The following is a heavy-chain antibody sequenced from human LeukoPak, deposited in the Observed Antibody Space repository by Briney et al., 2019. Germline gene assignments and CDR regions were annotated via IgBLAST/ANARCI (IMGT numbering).Heavy chain of an antibody. CDR2: IYSGGRT. V-gene: IGHV3-53*04. Sequence: GGSLRLSCAASGFTVSSNYMSWVRQAPGKGLGWVSVIYSGGRTYYADSVKGRFTISRHNSKNTLYLQMNSLRAEDTAVYYCARGSRGNYFDYWGQETLVTVS. J-gene: IGHJ4*02. CDR1: GFTVSSNY. CDR3: ARGSRGNYFDY.